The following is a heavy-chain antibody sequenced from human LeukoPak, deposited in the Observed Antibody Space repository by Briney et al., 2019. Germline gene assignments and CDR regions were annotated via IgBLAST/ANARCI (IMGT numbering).Heavy chain of an antibody. D-gene: IGHD5-12*01. V-gene: IGHV3-33*08. CDR1: GFTFSSYA. J-gene: IGHJ4*02. Sequence: GRSLRLSCAASGFTFSSYAMHWVRQAPGKGLEWVAVIWYDGSNKYYADSVKGRFTISRDNSKNTLYLQMNSLRAEDTAVYYCASGYSGYDELDYWGQGTLVTVSS. CDR3: ASGYSGYDELDY. CDR2: IWYDGSNK.